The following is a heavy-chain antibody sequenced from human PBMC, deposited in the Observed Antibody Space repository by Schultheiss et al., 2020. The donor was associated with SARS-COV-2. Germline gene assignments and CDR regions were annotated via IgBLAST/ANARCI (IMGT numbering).Heavy chain of an antibody. V-gene: IGHV5-51*01. D-gene: IGHD3-16*01. J-gene: IGHJ5*02. CDR2: IYPGDSET. Sequence: GGSLRLSCKGSGYSFTNYWIGWVRQMPGKGLEWMGTIYPGDSETRYSPSFQGQVTISADKSISTAYLQWTSLKASDTAMYYCARRGYINVAVWEFDPWGQGTLVTVSS. CDR3: ARRGYINVAVWEFDP. CDR1: GYSFTNYW.